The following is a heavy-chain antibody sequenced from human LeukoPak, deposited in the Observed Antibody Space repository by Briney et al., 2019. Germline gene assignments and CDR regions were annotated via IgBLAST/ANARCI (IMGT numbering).Heavy chain of an antibody. CDR3: AKGRYCSSTSCWYYYYYMDV. V-gene: IGHV3-30*02. CDR2: IRYDGSNK. D-gene: IGHD2-2*01. Sequence: GGSLRLSCAASGFTFSSYGMHWVRQAPGKGLEWVAFIRYDGSNKYYADSAKGRFTISRDNSKNTLYLQMNSLRAEDTAVYYCAKGRYCSSTSCWYYYYYMDVWGKGTTVTVSS. CDR1: GFTFSSYG. J-gene: IGHJ6*03.